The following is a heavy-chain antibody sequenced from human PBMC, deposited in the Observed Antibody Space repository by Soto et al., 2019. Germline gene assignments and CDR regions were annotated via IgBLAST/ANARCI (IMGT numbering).Heavy chain of an antibody. Sequence: QVQLQESGPGLVKPSETLSLTCTVSGGSISSYYWSWIRQPPGKGLEWIGYIYYSGSTNYNPSLXXRVTISVDTSXXQXSXXLSSVTAADTAVYYCARASYEYCSGGSCYSGPFDYWGQGTLVTVSS. CDR2: IYYSGST. CDR3: ARASYEYCSGGSCYSGPFDY. V-gene: IGHV4-59*01. J-gene: IGHJ4*02. CDR1: GGSISSYY. D-gene: IGHD2-15*01.